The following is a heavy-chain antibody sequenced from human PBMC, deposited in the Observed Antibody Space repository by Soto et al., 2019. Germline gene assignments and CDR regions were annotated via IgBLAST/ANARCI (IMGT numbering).Heavy chain of an antibody. Sequence: ASVKVSCKASGYTFTSYGISWVRQAPGQGLEWMGWISAYNGNTNYAQKLQGRVTMTTDTSTSTAYRELRSLSSDDTDMYYCASDRRSQQLFDSYCYGMGVWGQGTTVTASS. CDR1: GYTFTSYG. CDR3: ASDRRSQQLFDSYCYGMGV. V-gene: IGHV1-18*01. CDR2: ISAYNGNT. D-gene: IGHD5-18*01. J-gene: IGHJ6*02.